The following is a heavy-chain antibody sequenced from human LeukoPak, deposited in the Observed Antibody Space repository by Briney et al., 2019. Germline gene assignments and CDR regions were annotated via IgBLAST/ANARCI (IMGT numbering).Heavy chain of an antibody. J-gene: IGHJ4*02. CDR2: IHYSRST. Sequence: SETLSLTCTVSGGSISSSSYYWGWIRQPPGKGLEWIGSIHYSRSTYYNPSLKSRVTISVDTSKNQFSLKLCSVTGADTAVYYCARCPYSSGWYWDYWGQGTLVTVSS. D-gene: IGHD6-19*01. CDR1: GGSISSSSYY. V-gene: IGHV4-39*01. CDR3: ARCPYSSGWYWDY.